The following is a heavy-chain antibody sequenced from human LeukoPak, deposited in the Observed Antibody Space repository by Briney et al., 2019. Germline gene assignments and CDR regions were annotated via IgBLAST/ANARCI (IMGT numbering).Heavy chain of an antibody. CDR1: GFTFSIYW. CDR3: ARDHDYTFDY. Sequence: TGGSLRLSCTASGFTFSIYWMSWVRQAPGKGLEWVAKIRGDGGERYYVDSVKGRFTISRDNAKNSLYLQMNSLRADDTAIYYCARDHDYTFDYWGQGTLVPVSS. CDR2: IRGDGGER. J-gene: IGHJ4*02. V-gene: IGHV3-7*01. D-gene: IGHD4-11*01.